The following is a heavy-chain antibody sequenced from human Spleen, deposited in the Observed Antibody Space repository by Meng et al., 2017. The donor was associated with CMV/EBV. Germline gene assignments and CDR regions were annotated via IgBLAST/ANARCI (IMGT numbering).Heavy chain of an antibody. Sequence: SETLSLTCTVSGGSISGYYWSWIRQPPGKGLEWIGYIDYSGSTNYNPSLKSRVTISVDTSKNKFSLKLSSVTAADTAVYYCARDCAGCVPPSPLDGFDIWDQGTMVTVSS. CDR1: GGSISGYY. D-gene: IGHD5-24*01. V-gene: IGHV4-59*01. CDR2: IDYSGST. CDR3: ARDCAGCVPPSPLDGFDI. J-gene: IGHJ3*02.